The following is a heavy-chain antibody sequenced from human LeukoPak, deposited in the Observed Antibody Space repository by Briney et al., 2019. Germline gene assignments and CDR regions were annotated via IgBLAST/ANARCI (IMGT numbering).Heavy chain of an antibody. V-gene: IGHV3-23*01. CDR3: AKASWVSTADAVL. CDR1: GFTFSSYA. D-gene: IGHD3-16*01. J-gene: IGHJ4*02. Sequence: PGGSLRLSCVASGFTFSSYAMSWVRETPARGLGWVSSLRGNGDAFYADSVKGRFTLSRDEYRNTVYLQLNKLRVEDTAIYYCAKASWVSTADAVLWGQGTVVTVSS. CDR2: LRGNGDA.